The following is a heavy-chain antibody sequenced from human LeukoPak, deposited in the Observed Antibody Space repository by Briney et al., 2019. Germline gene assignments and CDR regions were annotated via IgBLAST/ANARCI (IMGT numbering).Heavy chain of an antibody. Sequence: SQTLSLTCAISGDSVSSNSAAWNWIRQSPSRGLEWLGRTYYRSKWYNDYAVSVKSRITINPDTTENHVSLQLNSVAPVDTAVYYCARGYGYFFDFWGPGTPVTVSP. CDR2: TYYRSKWYN. J-gene: IGHJ4*02. D-gene: IGHD5-18*01. CDR3: ARGYGYFFDF. V-gene: IGHV6-1*01. CDR1: GDSVSSNSAA.